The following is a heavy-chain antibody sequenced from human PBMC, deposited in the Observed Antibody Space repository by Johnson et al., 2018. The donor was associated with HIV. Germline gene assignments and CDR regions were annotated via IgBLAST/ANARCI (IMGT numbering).Heavy chain of an antibody. Sequence: VQLVESGGGLVQPGGSLRLSCAVSGFSFSTYTMNWVRHVPGKGLEYVSGISSNGDSTFYAKSVQGRFTISRDNSKNKLYLQMGSLRAEDTAVYYCASRGVFRWNAFDIWGQGTMVTVSS. D-gene: IGHD3-3*01. V-gene: IGHV3-64*01. CDR1: GFSFSTYT. J-gene: IGHJ3*02. CDR3: ASRGVFRWNAFDI. CDR2: ISSNGDST.